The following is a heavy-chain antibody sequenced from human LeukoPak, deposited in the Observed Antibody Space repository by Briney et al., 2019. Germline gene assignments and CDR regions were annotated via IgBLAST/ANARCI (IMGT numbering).Heavy chain of an antibody. V-gene: IGHV1-69*04. CDR1: GGTFSSYA. Sequence: ASVKVSCKASGGTFSSYAISWVRQAPGQGLEWMGRIIPILGIANYAQKFQGRVTITAGKSTSTAYMELSSLRPEDTAVYYCARDGPVYSSGGAYGPWGQGTLVTVSS. J-gene: IGHJ5*02. CDR3: ARDGPVYSSGGAYGP. CDR2: IIPILGIA. D-gene: IGHD6-19*01.